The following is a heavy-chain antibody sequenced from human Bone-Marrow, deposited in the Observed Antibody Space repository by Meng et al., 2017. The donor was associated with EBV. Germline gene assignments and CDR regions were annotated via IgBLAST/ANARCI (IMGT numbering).Heavy chain of an antibody. J-gene: IGHJ2*01. D-gene: IGHD5-18*01. CDR2: ISASGSTT. CDR3: VRGYSSGSHPFWYFDL. V-gene: IGHV3-11*01. Sequence: QVQLVETGGGLVKPGGSLRFACAGSEFTFSDYYMTWIRQAPGKGLEWVSYISASGSTTHYPDSVKGRFTISRDNAKNSLYLQMNSLRAEDTAMYYCVRGYSSGSHPFWYFDLWGRGTLVTVSS. CDR1: EFTFSDYY.